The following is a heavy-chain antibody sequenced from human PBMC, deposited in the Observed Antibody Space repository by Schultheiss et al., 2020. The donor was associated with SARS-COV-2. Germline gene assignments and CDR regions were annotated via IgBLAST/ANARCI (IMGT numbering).Heavy chain of an antibody. Sequence: GGSLRLSCAASGFTFSSYAMSWVRQAPGKGLEWVSYISSSSSTIYYSDSVKGRFTISRDNAKNSLYLQMNSLRAEDTALYHCARDRANPGGMDVWGQGTTVTVSS. D-gene: IGHD4/OR15-4a*01. CDR1: GFTFSSYA. V-gene: IGHV3-48*04. CDR3: ARDRANPGGMDV. CDR2: ISSSSSTI. J-gene: IGHJ6*02.